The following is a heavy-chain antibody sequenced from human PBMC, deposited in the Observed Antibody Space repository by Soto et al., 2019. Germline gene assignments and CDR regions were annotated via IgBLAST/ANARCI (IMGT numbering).Heavy chain of an antibody. CDR1: GFTFSGSA. Sequence: GGSLRLSCAASGFTFSGSAMHWVRQASGKGLEWVGRIRSKANSYATAYAASVKGRFTISRDDSKNTAYLQMNSLKTEDTAVYYCIAHYGGVLDYYYGMDVWGQGTTVTVSS. D-gene: IGHD4-17*01. V-gene: IGHV3-73*01. J-gene: IGHJ6*02. CDR3: IAHYGGVLDYYYGMDV. CDR2: IRSKANSYAT.